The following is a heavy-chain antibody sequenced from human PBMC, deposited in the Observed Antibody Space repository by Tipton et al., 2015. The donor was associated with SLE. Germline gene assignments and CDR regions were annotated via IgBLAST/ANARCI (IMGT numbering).Heavy chain of an antibody. J-gene: IGHJ6*03. D-gene: IGHD5/OR15-5a*01. CDR1: TESLSGYY. CDR3: ARTPRGYSVGYYYCMDV. Sequence: TLSLTCAVYTESLSGYYWSWIRQPPGKGLEWSGEINSLGSTNNNTPLKGRATIPVDTSKNQFSLKMTSVTAADTAVYYCARTPRGYSVGYYYCMDVWGEGTTVTVSS. V-gene: IGHV4-34*04. CDR2: INSLGST.